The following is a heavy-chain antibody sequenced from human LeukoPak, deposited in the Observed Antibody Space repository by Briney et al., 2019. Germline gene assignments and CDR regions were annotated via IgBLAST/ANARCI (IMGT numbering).Heavy chain of an antibody. V-gene: IGHV3-66*02. CDR1: GFTVSSNY. Sequence: GGSLRLSCAASGFTVSSNYMRWVRQAPGKGLEWVSVIYSGGSTYSADSVKGRFTISRDKSKNTLYLQMNSLRAEDTAMYYCARATSSYYDSSGYYRLLSYYYYMDVWGKGTTVTVSS. J-gene: IGHJ6*03. D-gene: IGHD3-22*01. CDR2: IYSGGST. CDR3: ARATSSYYDSSGYYRLLSYYYYMDV.